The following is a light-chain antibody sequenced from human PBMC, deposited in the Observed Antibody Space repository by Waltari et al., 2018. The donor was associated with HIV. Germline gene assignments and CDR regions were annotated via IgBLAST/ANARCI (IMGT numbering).Light chain of an antibody. V-gene: IGKV1-39*01. CDR1: QSISTH. CDR2: GAS. J-gene: IGKJ1*01. Sequence: DIQMTQSPSSLSASVGDRVTISCRARQSISTHLNWYYQKPGKAPSLLTYGASSLQSRVPSRFSGSGSGTEFTLTINGLQPGDFATYYCQQSFSSPRTFGHGTKV. CDR3: QQSFSSPRT.